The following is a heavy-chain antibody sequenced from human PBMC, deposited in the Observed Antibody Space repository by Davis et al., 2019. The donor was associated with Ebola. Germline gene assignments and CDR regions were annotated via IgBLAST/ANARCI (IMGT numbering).Heavy chain of an antibody. V-gene: IGHV3-33*01. J-gene: IGHJ4*02. D-gene: IGHD2-15*01. CDR3: ARELPRYCSGGRCYGFDY. CDR1: GFTFSSYG. CDR2: IWYDGSNK. Sequence: GESLKIPCAASGFTFSSYGMHWVRQAPGKGLEWVAVIWYDGSNKYYADSVKGRFTISRDNSKNTLYLQMNSLRAEDTAVYYCARELPRYCSGGRCYGFDYWGQGTLVTVSS.